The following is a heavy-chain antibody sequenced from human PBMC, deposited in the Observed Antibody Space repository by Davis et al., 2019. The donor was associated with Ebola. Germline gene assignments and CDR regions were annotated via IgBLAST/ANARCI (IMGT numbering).Heavy chain of an antibody. CDR3: ARVRSTSGWRYYFDY. CDR1: GYSFNSYD. Sequence: ASVKVSCKASGYSFNSYDINWVRQATGQGPEWMGWMTHSSGNTGYAQKFQGRVTMTRDTSISTAFMELSSLGSEDTAVYYCARVRSTSGWRYYFDYWGQGTLVTVSS. D-gene: IGHD6-19*01. J-gene: IGHJ4*02. CDR2: MTHSSGNT. V-gene: IGHV1-8*01.